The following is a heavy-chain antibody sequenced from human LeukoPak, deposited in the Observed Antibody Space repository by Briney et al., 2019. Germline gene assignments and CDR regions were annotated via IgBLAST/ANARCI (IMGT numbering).Heavy chain of an antibody. D-gene: IGHD3-10*01. J-gene: IGHJ4*02. Sequence: ASVKVSCKASGYTFTSYGISWVRQAPGQGLEWMGWISAYNGNTNYAQKLQGRVTMTTDTSTSTAYMELRSLRSDDTAVYYCARDRAFTMVRGVHDYWGQGTLVTVSS. CDR2: ISAYNGNT. CDR3: ARDRAFTMVRGVHDY. V-gene: IGHV1-18*01. CDR1: GYTFTSYG.